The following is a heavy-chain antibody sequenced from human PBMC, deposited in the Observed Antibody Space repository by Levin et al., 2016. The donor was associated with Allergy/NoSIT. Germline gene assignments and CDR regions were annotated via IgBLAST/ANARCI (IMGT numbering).Heavy chain of an antibody. CDR2: ISNDGSKR. V-gene: IGHV3-30*03. CDR3: ARERGWTLLTWYFQH. D-gene: IGHD6-19*01. J-gene: IGHJ1*01. CDR1: GFTFSTYG. Sequence: GGSLRLSCAVSGFTFSTYGMHWVRQAPGKGLEWVAVISNDGSKRYYADSVKGRFTISRDNSNNTLYLQMNSLRTEDTAVYYCARERGWTLLTWYFQHWGQGTLVTVSS.